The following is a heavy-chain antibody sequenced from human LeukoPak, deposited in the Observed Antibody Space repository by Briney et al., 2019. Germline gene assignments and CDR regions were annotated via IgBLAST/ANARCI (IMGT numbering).Heavy chain of an antibody. J-gene: IGHJ5*02. CDR3: ASGGGDFWSGYYTRNWFDP. CDR2: IIPIFGTA. D-gene: IGHD3-3*01. Sequence: GASVKVSCKASGGTFSSYAISWVRQAPGQGLEWMGGIIPIFGTANYAQKFQGRVTITTDESTSTAYMELSSLRSEDTAVYYCASGGGDFWSGYYTRNWFDPWGQEPWSPSPQ. V-gene: IGHV1-69*05. CDR1: GGTFSSYA.